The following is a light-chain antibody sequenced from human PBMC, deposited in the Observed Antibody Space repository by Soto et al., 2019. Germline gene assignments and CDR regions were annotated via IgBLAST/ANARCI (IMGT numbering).Light chain of an antibody. J-gene: IGKJ4*01. V-gene: IGKV1-5*01. Sequence: DIQMTQSPSTLSASVGDRITITCRASQSISGWLAWYQQKPGKAPKLLIYDASTLEDGVPSRFSGSGAGTGYILTISSLQHDDFAAYYCEQAKSLSLSFGGGTRV. CDR3: EQAKSLSLS. CDR1: QSISGW. CDR2: DAS.